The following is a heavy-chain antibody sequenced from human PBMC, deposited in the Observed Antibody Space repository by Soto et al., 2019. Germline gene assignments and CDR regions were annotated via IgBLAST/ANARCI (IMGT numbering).Heavy chain of an antibody. D-gene: IGHD3-9*01. CDR3: ARGPVDHAFDI. V-gene: IGHV3-74*01. Sequence: EVQVVESGGDLVQPGGSLRLSCAASGFRVSDYWMHWVRQVPGKGLVWVSRVTSDGRDTIYADSVMGRFTVSRDNAKNTMFLQMNSLRIDDTAMYYCARGPVDHAFDIWGQGTMVTVSS. J-gene: IGHJ3*02. CDR2: VTSDGRDT. CDR1: GFRVSDYW.